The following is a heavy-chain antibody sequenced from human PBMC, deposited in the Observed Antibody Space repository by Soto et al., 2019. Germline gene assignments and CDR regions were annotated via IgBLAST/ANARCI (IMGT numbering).Heavy chain of an antibody. CDR1: RYIFTAYF. J-gene: IGHJ5*02. CDR2: INPNNGAT. Sequence: ASVKVSCKAPRYIFTAYFMHWVRQAPGQGLEWMGWINPNNGATHYGLSFQGRVTMTRDTSISTAYMELSSLRSDDTAVYYCASQAPGARFDPWGQGTLVTVSS. CDR3: ASQAPGARFDP. V-gene: IGHV1-2*02.